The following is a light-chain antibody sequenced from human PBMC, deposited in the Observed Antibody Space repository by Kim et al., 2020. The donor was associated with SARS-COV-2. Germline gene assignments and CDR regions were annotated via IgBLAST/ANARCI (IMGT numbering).Light chain of an antibody. CDR2: GKN. J-gene: IGLJ1*01. CDR1: SLRTNY. V-gene: IGLV3-19*01. CDR3: NSRDSSGNQYV. Sequence: ALRQTVRITCQGDSLRTNYASWYQQKARQAPVLVIYGKNNRPSGIPDRFAGSSSGSTASLTITGAQAEDEADYYCNSRDSSGNQYVFGTGTKVTVL.